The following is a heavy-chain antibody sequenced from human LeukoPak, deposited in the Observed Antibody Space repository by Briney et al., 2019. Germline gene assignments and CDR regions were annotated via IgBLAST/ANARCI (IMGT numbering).Heavy chain of an antibody. V-gene: IGHV4-34*01. CDR3: ARGGGLYSSRKFDY. CDR1: GGSFSGYY. J-gene: IGHJ4*02. D-gene: IGHD6-13*01. Sequence: SETLSLTCAVYGGSFSGYYWSWVRQPPGKGLESIGEINHSGSTNYNPSLKSLFSTSVDTSKNQFSLTLSSVTAADTAVYLCARGGGLYSSRKFDYWGQGTLVTVSS. CDR2: INHSGST.